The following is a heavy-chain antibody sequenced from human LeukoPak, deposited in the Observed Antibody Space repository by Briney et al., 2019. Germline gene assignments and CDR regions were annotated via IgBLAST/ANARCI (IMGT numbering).Heavy chain of an antibody. J-gene: IGHJ4*02. CDR3: ARDPGSII. D-gene: IGHD3-10*01. Sequence: SETLSLTYTVSGGSISSYYWSWIRQPPGKGLEWIGYIYYSGSTNYNPSLKSRVTISVDTPKNQFSLKLSSVTAADTAVYYCARDPGSIIWGQGTLVTVSS. CDR2: IYYSGST. CDR1: GGSISSYY. V-gene: IGHV4-59*01.